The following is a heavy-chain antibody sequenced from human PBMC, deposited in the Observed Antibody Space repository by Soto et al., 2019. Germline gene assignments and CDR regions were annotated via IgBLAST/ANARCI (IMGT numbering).Heavy chain of an antibody. J-gene: IGHJ4*01. CDR2: IYPGDSDA. CDR3: ARQADYNILTGYFYYFDS. CDR1: GYRFTDYW. D-gene: IGHD3-9*01. Sequence: GESLKISCKASGYRFTDYWIGWVRQMPGKGLEWMGIIYPGDSDARYSPSFQGQVTISVDTSINTAFLRWNSLTASDTAMYYCARQADYNILTGYFYYFDSWGHGSLVTVSS. V-gene: IGHV5-51*01.